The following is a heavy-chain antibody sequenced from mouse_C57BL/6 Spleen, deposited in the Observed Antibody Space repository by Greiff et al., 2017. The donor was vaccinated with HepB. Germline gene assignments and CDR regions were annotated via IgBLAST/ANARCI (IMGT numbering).Heavy chain of an antibody. Sequence: VQLQQSGTVLARPGASVKMSCKTSGYTFTSYWMHWVKQRPGQGLEWIGAIYPGNSDTSYNQKFKGKAKLTAVTSASTAYMELSSLTNEDSAVYYCTRDPPYYYGSSYYFDYWGQGTTLTVSS. J-gene: IGHJ2*01. CDR1: GYTFTSYW. D-gene: IGHD1-1*01. CDR2: IYPGNSDT. CDR3: TRDPPYYYGSSYYFDY. V-gene: IGHV1-5*01.